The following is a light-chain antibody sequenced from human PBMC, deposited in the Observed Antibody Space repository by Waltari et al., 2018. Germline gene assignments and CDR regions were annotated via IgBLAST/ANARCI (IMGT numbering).Light chain of an antibody. V-gene: IGKV1-39*01. CDR3: QHGLI. CDR2: LAS. CDR1: QSISTY. Sequence: DIQMTQSPSSLSASVGDRVTITCRASQSISTYLNWYQQRPGKAPKLLIYLASSLQSGAPSRCSGSGAGTDFTLTISSLQPEDFATYYCQHGLIFGRGTRLELK. J-gene: IGKJ2*01.